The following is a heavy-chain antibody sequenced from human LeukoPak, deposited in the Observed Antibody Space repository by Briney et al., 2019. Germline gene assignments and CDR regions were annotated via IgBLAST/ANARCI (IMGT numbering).Heavy chain of an antibody. V-gene: IGHV4-34*01. J-gene: IGHJ5*02. CDR1: GGSFSGYY. CDR3: ARGRGYCSGGSCYLGRP. Sequence: SETLSLTCAVYGGSFSGYYWSWIRQPPGKGLEWIGEINHSGSTNYNPSLKSRVTISVDTSKNQFSLKLSSVTAADTAVYYCARGRGYCSGGSCYLGRPWGQGTLVTVSS. CDR2: INHSGST. D-gene: IGHD2-15*01.